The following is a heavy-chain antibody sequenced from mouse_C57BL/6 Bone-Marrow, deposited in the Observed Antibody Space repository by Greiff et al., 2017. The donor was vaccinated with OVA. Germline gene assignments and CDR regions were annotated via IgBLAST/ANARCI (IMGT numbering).Heavy chain of an antibody. V-gene: IGHV1-55*01. Sequence: QVQLQQPGAELVKPGASVKMSCKASGYTFTSYWITWVKQRPGQGLEWIGDIYPGSGSTNYNEKFKSKATLTVDTSSSTAYMQLSSLTSEDSAVYYCSRDNYYGRGDLDYWGQGTTLTVSA. D-gene: IGHD1-1*01. CDR2: IYPGSGST. J-gene: IGHJ2*01. CDR1: GYTFTSYW. CDR3: SRDNYYGRGDLDY.